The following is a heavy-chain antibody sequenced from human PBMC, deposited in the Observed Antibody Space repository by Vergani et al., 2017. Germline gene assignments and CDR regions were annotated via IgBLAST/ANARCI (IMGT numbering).Heavy chain of an antibody. D-gene: IGHD3-22*01. CDR1: GYTFTSYD. Sequence: QVQLVQSGAEVKKPGASVKVSCKASGYTFTSYDINWVRQATGQGLEWMGWMNPNSGNTGYAQKFQGRVTMTRNTSISTAYMELSSLRSEATAVYYCARRYSSGYALYYYGMDVWGQGTTVTVSS. J-gene: IGHJ6*02. CDR3: ARRYSSGYALYYYGMDV. V-gene: IGHV1-8*02. CDR2: MNPNSGNT.